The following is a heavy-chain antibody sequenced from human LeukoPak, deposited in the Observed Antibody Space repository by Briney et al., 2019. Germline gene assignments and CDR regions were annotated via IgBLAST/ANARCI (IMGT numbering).Heavy chain of an antibody. D-gene: IGHD3-22*01. Sequence: SETLSLTCTVSGASIRSHHWTWIRQPPGKGLEWIGNVYYVGSTSYSPSLKSRVTISLNTSKNQFSLEMNSVTAADTAVYYCARSGDSSAYYSFWGQGILVTVSS. V-gene: IGHV4-59*11. J-gene: IGHJ4*02. CDR3: ARSGDSSAYYSF. CDR2: VYYVGST. CDR1: GASIRSHH.